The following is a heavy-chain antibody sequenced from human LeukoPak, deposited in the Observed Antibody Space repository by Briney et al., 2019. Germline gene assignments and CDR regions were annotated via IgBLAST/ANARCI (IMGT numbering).Heavy chain of an antibody. CDR2: ISSSGSAI. J-gene: IGHJ5*02. D-gene: IGHD6-6*01. V-gene: IGHV3-48*04. Sequence: GGSLRLSCEASGFTFSSYSMNWVRQAPGKGLEWVSYISSSGSAIYYADSVKGRFTISRDNAKNSLYLQMNSLRAEDTALYYCARDPGATRPNWFDPWGRGTLVTVSS. CDR3: ARDPGATRPNWFDP. CDR1: GFTFSSYS.